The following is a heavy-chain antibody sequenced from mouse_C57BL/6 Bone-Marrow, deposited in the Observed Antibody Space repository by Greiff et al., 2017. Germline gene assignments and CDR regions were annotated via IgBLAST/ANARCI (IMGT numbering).Heavy chain of an antibody. D-gene: IGHD1-1*01. CDR3: ARSHYYYGSSYWYFDV. CDR2: IRNKANGYTT. CDR1: GFPFTDYY. J-gene: IGHJ1*03. Sequence: DVTLVESGGGLVQPGGSLSLSCAASGFPFTDYYMSWVRQPPGQALEWLGFIRNKANGYTTEYSASVQGRFTISRDNSQSILYLQMNALRAEDRATYYCARSHYYYGSSYWYFDVCGTGTTVTVSS. V-gene: IGHV7-3*01.